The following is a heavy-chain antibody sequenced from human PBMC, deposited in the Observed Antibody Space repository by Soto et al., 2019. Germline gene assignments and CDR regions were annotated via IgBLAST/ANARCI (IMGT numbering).Heavy chain of an antibody. CDR2: ISYDGSNK. D-gene: IGHD6-13*01. Sequence: QVQLVEYGGGVVQPGRSLRLSCAASGFTFSSYAMHWVRQAPGKGLEWVAVISYDGSNKYYADSVKGRFTISRDNSKNTLYLQMNSLRAEDTAVYYCARDRGGSSSWPNYYYYGMDVWGQGTTVTVSS. CDR3: ARDRGGSSSWPNYYYYGMDV. CDR1: GFTFSSYA. J-gene: IGHJ6*02. V-gene: IGHV3-30-3*01.